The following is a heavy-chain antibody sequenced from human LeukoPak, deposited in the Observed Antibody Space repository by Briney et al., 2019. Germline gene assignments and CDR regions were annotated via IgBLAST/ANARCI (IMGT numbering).Heavy chain of an antibody. V-gene: IGHV4-59*08. CDR2: IYYSGSI. D-gene: IGHD2-15*01. J-gene: IGHJ2*01. CDR3: ARHRTRDDNCSGGSCYSFNWYFDL. CDR1: GGSISSYY. Sequence: SETLSLTCTVSGGSISSYYWSWIRQPPGKGLEWIGYIYYSGSINYNPSLKSRVTISVDTSKNQFSLKLSSVTAADTAVYYCARHRTRDDNCSGGSCYSFNWYFDLWGRGTLVTVSS.